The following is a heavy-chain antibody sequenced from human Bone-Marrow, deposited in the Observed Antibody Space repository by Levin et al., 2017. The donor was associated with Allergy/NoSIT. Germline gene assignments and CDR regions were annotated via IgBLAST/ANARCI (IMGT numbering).Heavy chain of an antibody. CDR3: AGDAGTSKWYYY. Sequence: GESLKISCAASGFSVSNNYMSWVRQAPGKGLEWVSVIYSDGGTYYADSVKGRFTISRDNAKNTLSLQMNSLRDDDTAVYYCAGDAGTSKWYYYWGQGTLVTVSS. CDR1: GFSVSNNY. CDR2: IYSDGGT. J-gene: IGHJ4*02. V-gene: IGHV3-53*05. D-gene: IGHD6-13*01.